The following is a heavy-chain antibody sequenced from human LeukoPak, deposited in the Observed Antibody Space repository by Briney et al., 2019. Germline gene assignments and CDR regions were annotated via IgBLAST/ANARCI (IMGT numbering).Heavy chain of an antibody. D-gene: IGHD3-3*01. V-gene: IGHV5-51*01. J-gene: IGHJ4*02. CDR3: ARLYYDFWSAPEYYFDY. CDR2: IYPGDSDT. CDR1: GYSFTSYW. Sequence: GESLKISCKGSGYSFTSYWIGWVRQMPGKGPEWMGIIYPGDSDTRYSPSFQGQVTISADKSISTAYLQWSSLKASDTAMYYCARLYYDFWSAPEYYFDYWGQGTLVTVSS.